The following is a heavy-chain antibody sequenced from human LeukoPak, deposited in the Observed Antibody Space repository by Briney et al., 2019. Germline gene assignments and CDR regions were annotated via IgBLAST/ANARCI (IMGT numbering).Heavy chain of an antibody. Sequence: GGSLRLSCAASGFTFSSYEMNWVRQAPGKGLEWVSYISSSGSTIYYADSVKGRFTISRDNAKNSLYLQMNSLRAEDTAVYYCARDSTSGWYPIDYWGQGTLVTVSS. D-gene: IGHD6-19*01. CDR3: ARDSTSGWYPIDY. CDR2: ISSSGSTI. V-gene: IGHV3-48*03. CDR1: GFTFSSYE. J-gene: IGHJ4*02.